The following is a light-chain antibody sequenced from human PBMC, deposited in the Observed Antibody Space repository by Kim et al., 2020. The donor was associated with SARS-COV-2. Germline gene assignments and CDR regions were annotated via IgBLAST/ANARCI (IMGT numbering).Light chain of an antibody. V-gene: IGLV1-44*01. CDR2: SDN. CDR1: SSNSGRKT. J-gene: IGLJ3*02. Sequence: GQRVIIACSGPSSNSGRKTVNWYQQLPGRAPKLVIDSDNRRPSGVPDRVSAAKSATSASLAISGLQSEDEADYYCATWDDSLDAWLFGGGTQLTVL. CDR3: ATWDDSLDAWL.